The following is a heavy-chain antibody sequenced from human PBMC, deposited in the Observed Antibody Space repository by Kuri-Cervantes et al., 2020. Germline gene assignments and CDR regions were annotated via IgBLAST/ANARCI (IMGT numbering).Heavy chain of an antibody. CDR3: ASTLYYYDSSGRRNFDY. V-gene: IGHV4-4*02. CDR2: IYTSGST. D-gene: IGHD3-22*01. J-gene: IGHJ4*02. CDR1: GGSISSDNW. Sequence: SQTLSLTCGVPGGSISSDNWWSWVRQPPGKGLEWIGRIYTSGSTNYNPSLKSRVTISVDKSKNQFSLKLSSVTAADTAVYYCASTLYYYDSSGRRNFDYWGQGTLVTVSS.